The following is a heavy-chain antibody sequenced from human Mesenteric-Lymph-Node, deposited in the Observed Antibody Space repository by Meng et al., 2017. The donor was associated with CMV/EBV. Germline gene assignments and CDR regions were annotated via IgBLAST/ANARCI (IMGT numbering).Heavy chain of an antibody. D-gene: IGHD2-2*01. CDR3: AKNPGRFVVVPAAEYYFDY. CDR1: GFTFSSYG. V-gene: IGHV3-30*02. CDR2: IRYDGSNK. Sequence: GESLKISCAASGFTFSSYGMHWVRQAPGKGLEWVAFIRYDGSNKYYADSVKGRFTISRDNSKNTLYLQMNSLRAEDTAVYYCAKNPGRFVVVPAAEYYFDYWGQGTLVTVSS. J-gene: IGHJ4*02.